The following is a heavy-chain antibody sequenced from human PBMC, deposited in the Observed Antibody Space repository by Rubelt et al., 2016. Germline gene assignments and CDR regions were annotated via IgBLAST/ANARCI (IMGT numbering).Heavy chain of an antibody. CDR2: IDYNSAGT. D-gene: IGHD3-22*01. CDR3: AKDTYYYDRSGYYIFDS. CDR1: GFIFSNYA. J-gene: IGHJ4*02. V-gene: IGHV3-23*01. Sequence: GGLVQPGGSLRLSCAASGFIFSNYAMSWVRQAPGKGLEWVSSIDYNSAGTYSADSVKGRFAVSRDNSKNTLYLQMNSLRAEDTAVYYCAKDTYYYDRSGYYIFDSWGQGTLVTVSS.